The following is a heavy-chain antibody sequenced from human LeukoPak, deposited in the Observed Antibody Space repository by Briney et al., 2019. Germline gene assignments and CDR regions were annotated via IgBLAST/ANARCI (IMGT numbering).Heavy chain of an antibody. J-gene: IGHJ6*02. Sequence: GGSLRLSCAASGFTVSSNYMSWVRQAPGKGLEWGSVIYSGGSTYYADAVKGRFTISSDNSKNTLYLQMNSLRAEDTAVYYCARDKAAAGIHYYYGMDVWGQGTTVTVSS. CDR3: ARDKAAAGIHYYYGMDV. CDR2: IYSGGST. CDR1: GFTVSSNY. V-gene: IGHV3-53*01. D-gene: IGHD6-13*01.